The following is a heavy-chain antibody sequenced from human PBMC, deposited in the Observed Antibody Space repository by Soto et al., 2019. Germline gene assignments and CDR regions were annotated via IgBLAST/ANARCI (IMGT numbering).Heavy chain of an antibody. Sequence: EVQLLESGGGLVQPGGSLRLSCAASGFTFSSYVMNWVPQAPGKGLEWVSAISGSGDITYYADPVKGRFTISRDISKNTLYLQMNSLRAEDTAVYYCAKIAGTGHFDYWGQGTLVTVSS. CDR1: GFTFSSYV. V-gene: IGHV3-23*01. D-gene: IGHD1-1*01. CDR3: AKIAGTGHFDY. J-gene: IGHJ4*02. CDR2: ISGSGDIT.